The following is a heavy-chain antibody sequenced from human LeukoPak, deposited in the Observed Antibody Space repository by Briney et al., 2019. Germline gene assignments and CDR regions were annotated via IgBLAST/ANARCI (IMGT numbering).Heavy chain of an antibody. V-gene: IGHV5-51*01. J-gene: IGHJ3*02. CDR3: ARARGLQFWYAFDI. D-gene: IGHD5-24*01. Sequence: GGSLKISCKTSGYTFINFWIAWVRQVPGKGLEWMGIIHPGDSDTRYSPSFQGQVTISADKSISTAYLQWSSLKASDTAMYYCARARGLQFWYAFDIWGQGTMVTVSS. CDR2: IHPGDSDT. CDR1: GYTFINFW.